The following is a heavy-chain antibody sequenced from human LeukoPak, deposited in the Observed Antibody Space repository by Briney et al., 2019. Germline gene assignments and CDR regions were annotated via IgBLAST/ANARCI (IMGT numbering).Heavy chain of an antibody. CDR3: AKDHGDTAIQTAFDI. J-gene: IGHJ3*02. V-gene: IGHV3-74*01. D-gene: IGHD5-18*01. CDR1: GFTVTSYV. Sequence: SGGSLRLSCAASGFTVTSYVMHWVRHAPGEGLVWVSRINHDGTDITYADSVKGRSTISRDNAKNTLYLQMNSLRADDTAVYYCAKDHGDTAIQTAFDIWGQGTMVTVSS. CDR2: INHDGTDI.